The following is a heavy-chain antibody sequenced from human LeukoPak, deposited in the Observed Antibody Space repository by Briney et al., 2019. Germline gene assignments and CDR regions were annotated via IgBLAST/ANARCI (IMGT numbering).Heavy chain of an antibody. Sequence: PSETLSLTCTVSGGSISSSSYYWGWIRQPPGKGLEWIGSIYYSGSTYYNPSLKSRVTISVDTSKNQFSLKLSSVTAADTAVYYCASWPKGKYGYIDYWGQGTLVTVSS. CDR3: ASWPKGKYGYIDY. V-gene: IGHV4-39*01. CDR2: IYYSGST. CDR1: GGSISSSSYY. J-gene: IGHJ4*02. D-gene: IGHD3-10*01.